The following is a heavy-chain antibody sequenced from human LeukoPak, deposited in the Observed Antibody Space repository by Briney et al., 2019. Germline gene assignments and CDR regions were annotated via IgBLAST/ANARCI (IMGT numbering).Heavy chain of an antibody. Sequence: SVKASCKASGGTFSSYAISWVRQAPGQGLEWMGGIIPIFGTANYAQKFQGRVTMTRDMSTTTDYMELSSLRSEDTAVYYCARDNSVGDIAWWFDPWGQGTLVTVSS. D-gene: IGHD3-16*02. CDR3: ARDNSVGDIAWWFDP. CDR2: IIPIFGTA. CDR1: GGTFSSYA. J-gene: IGHJ5*02. V-gene: IGHV1-69*05.